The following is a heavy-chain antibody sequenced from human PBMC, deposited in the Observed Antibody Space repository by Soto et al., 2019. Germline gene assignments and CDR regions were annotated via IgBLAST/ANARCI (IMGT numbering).Heavy chain of an antibody. CDR1: GGTFSSYT. V-gene: IGHV1-69*02. J-gene: IGHJ2*01. CDR2: IIPILGIA. Sequence: QVQLVHSGAEVKKPGSSVKVSCKASGGTFSSYTISWVRQAPGQGLEWMGRIIPILGIANYAQKFQGRVTITADKSTSTAYMELSSLRSEDTAVYYCARHLYYDSTRAFDLWGRGTLVTVSS. CDR3: ARHLYYDSTRAFDL. D-gene: IGHD3-22*01.